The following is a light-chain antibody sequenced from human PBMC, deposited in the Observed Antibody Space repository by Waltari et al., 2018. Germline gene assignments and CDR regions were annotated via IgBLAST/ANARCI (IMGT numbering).Light chain of an antibody. CDR2: GAS. J-gene: IGKJ1*01. CDR3: QQYGSSPCG. V-gene: IGKV3-20*01. CDR1: QSVSSSY. Sequence: EIVLTQSPGTMSLSPGDRATLPCRASQSVSSSYLAWYQQKPGQAPRLLIYGASSRATGIPDRFSGSGSGTDFTLTISRLEPEDFAVYYCQQYGSSPCGFGQGTKVEIK.